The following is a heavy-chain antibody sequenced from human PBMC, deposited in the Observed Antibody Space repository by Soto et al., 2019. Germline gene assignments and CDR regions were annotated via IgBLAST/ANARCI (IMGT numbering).Heavy chain of an antibody. CDR1: GYTFTSYG. CDR2: ISAYNGNT. J-gene: IGHJ6*02. D-gene: IGHD3-16*01. CDR3: SRHVAYAYVWGTHRLVGMDV. V-gene: IGHV1-18*01. Sequence: QVQLVQSGAEVKKPGASVKVSCKASGYTFTSYGISWVRQAPGQGLEWMGWISAYNGNTNYAQKLQGRVTMTTDTSTSTAYMELRSLRSDDTSVYSCSRHVAYAYVWGTHRLVGMDVWGQGTTVTVSS.